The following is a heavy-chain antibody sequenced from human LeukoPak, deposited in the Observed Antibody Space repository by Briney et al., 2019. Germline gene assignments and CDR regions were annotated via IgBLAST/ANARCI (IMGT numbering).Heavy chain of an antibody. V-gene: IGHV3-23*01. CDR3: AKGTYYNILTGFRRGYYFDY. CDR2: ISGSGGST. D-gene: IGHD3-9*01. Sequence: GGTLRLSCGASGFTFSSYGMSWVHQAPGKGLEWVSAISGSGGSTNYADSVKGRFTISRDKSKNTLYLQMNSLRAEDTAVYYCAKGTYYNILTGFRRGYYFDYWGQGTLVTVSS. J-gene: IGHJ4*02. CDR1: GFTFSSYG.